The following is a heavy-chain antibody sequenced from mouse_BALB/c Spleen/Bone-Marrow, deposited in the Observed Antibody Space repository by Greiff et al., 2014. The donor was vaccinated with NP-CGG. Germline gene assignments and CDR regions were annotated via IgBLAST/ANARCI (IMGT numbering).Heavy chain of an antibody. J-gene: IGHJ3*01. CDR2: ILPGSGST. CDR1: GYTFSSYW. Sequence: VKLMESGAELLKTGASVKISCKATGYTFSSYWIEWVKQRPGHGLEWIGEILPGSGSTNYNEKFKGKATFTADTSSNTAYMQLSSLTSEDSAVYYCARERGYWGQGTLVTVSA. CDR3: ARERGY. V-gene: IGHV1-9*01.